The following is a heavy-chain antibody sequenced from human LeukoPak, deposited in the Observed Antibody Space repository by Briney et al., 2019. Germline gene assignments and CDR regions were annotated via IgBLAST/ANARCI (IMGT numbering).Heavy chain of an antibody. CDR2: INPNSGGT. D-gene: IGHD3-22*01. V-gene: IGHV1-2*02. Sequence: GASVKVSCKASGYTFTGYYMHWVRQAPGQGLEWMGWINPNSGGTNYAQKLQGRVTMTTDTFTSTAYMELRSLRSDDTAVYYCARDRGGPGTYYYDSSGYNWFDPWGQGTLVTVSS. J-gene: IGHJ5*02. CDR3: ARDRGGPGTYYYDSSGYNWFDP. CDR1: GYTFTGYY.